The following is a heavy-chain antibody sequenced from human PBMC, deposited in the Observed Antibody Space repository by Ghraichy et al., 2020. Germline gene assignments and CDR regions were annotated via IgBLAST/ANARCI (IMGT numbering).Heavy chain of an antibody. V-gene: IGHV4-39*01. CDR2: INYSGEA. D-gene: IGHD3-22*01. CDR1: GGSISSSGYY. J-gene: IGHJ5*01. Sequence: SETLSLTCSVSGGSISSSGYYWVWIRQSPGKGLEWIGSINYSGEAYYKSSFKSRVTMSVDTSKNQFSLELTSVTAADTAVFYCARLVLSGSNWFDFWGQGSLVTVSS. CDR3: ARLVLSGSNWFDF.